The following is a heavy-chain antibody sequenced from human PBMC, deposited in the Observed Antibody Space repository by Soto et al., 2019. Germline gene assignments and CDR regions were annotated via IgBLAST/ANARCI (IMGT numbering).Heavy chain of an antibody. CDR2: ISAHTGSS. Sequence: QVQLVQSGAEVKKPGASVKVSCKASGYTFTSSGMSWVRQAPGQGLEWMGWISAHTGSSEYAQRFQGRVTMTTDRSTSTAYMELSSLRADDTAVYYCARAFFDQGSDSRGYSFDAVDLWGPGTLVPVSS. V-gene: IGHV1-18*01. D-gene: IGHD3-22*01. CDR3: ARAFFDQGSDSRGYSFDAVDL. CDR1: GYTFTSSG. J-gene: IGHJ3*01.